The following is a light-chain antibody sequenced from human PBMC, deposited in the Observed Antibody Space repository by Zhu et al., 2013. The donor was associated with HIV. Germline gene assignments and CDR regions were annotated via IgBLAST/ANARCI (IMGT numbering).Light chain of an antibody. Sequence: QSVLTQPPSVSAAPGQKVTISCSGSSSNIANNYVSWYQQLPGTAPKLLIYDNNKRLSGIPDRFSGSNSGNTATLTISGTQAMDEADYYCQAWDSSTVVFGGGTKLTVL. CDR1: SSNIANNY. CDR3: QAWDSSTVV. CDR2: DNN. J-gene: IGLJ2*01. V-gene: IGLV1-51*01.